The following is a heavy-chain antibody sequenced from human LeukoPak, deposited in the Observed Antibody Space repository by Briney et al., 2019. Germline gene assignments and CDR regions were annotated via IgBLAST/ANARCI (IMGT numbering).Heavy chain of an antibody. CDR3: ARGVTVGYYYYYYYMDV. CDR1: GYTFTSYG. Sequence: GASVKVSCKASGYTFTSYGISWVRQAPGQGLEWMGWISAYNGNTNYAQKLQGRVTMTTDTSTSTAYMELRSLRSDDTAVYYCARGVTVGYYYYYYYMDVWGKGTTVTVSS. J-gene: IGHJ6*03. D-gene: IGHD4-11*01. CDR2: ISAYNGNT. V-gene: IGHV1-18*01.